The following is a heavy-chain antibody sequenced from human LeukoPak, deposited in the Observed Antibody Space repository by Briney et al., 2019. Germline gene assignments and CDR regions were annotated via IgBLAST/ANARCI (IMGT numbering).Heavy chain of an antibody. V-gene: IGHV3-30-3*01. D-gene: IGHD3-22*01. Sequence: PGGSLRLSCGASGFTFSSYALHWVRQAPGKGLEWVAVISYDGSNKYYADSVKGRFTISRDNSKNTLYLQMNSLRAEDMAVYYCAKDNYDSSGSFDYWGQGTLVTVSS. CDR3: AKDNYDSSGSFDY. J-gene: IGHJ4*02. CDR2: ISYDGSNK. CDR1: GFTFSSYA.